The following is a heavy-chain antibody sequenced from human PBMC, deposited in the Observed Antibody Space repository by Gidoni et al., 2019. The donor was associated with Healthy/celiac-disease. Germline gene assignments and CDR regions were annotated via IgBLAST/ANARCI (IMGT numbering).Heavy chain of an antibody. CDR1: GFTFSSYA. V-gene: IGHV3-23*01. J-gene: IGHJ4*02. CDR3: AKAGVGATLLYYFDY. Sequence: EVQLLESGGGLVQPGGSLRLSCAASGFTFSSYAMSWVRQAPGKGLEWVVASSGSGGRTYYADSVKGRFTISRDNSKNTLYLQMNSLRAEDTAVYYCAKAGVGATLLYYFDYWGQGTLVTVSS. CDR2: SSGSGGRT. D-gene: IGHD1-26*01.